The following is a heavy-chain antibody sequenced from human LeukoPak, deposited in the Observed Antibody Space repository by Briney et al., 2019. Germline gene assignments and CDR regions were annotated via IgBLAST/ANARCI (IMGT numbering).Heavy chain of an antibody. CDR2: IIPIFGTA. CDR1: GGTFSSYA. Sequence: ASVKVSCKASGGTFSSYAISWVRQAPGQGLEWMGGIIPIFGTANYAQKFQGRVTITADESTSTAYMELSSLRSEDTAVYYCASSVRDYYDSSGSFDYWGQGTLVAVSS. D-gene: IGHD3-22*01. CDR3: ASSVRDYYDSSGSFDY. J-gene: IGHJ4*02. V-gene: IGHV1-69*13.